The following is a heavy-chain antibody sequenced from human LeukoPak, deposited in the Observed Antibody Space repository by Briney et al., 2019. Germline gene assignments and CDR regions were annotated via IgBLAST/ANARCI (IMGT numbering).Heavy chain of an antibody. CDR1: GDSVSSNSAA. Sequence: SQTLSLTCAISGDSVSSNSAAWNWIRQSPSRGLEWLGRTYYRSKWYNDYAVSVKSRITINPDTSKNQFSLQLNSVTPEDTAVYYCARGSSSSWYGYYYGMDVWGHGTTVTVSS. CDR2: TYYRSKWYN. V-gene: IGHV6-1*01. D-gene: IGHD6-13*01. CDR3: ARGSSSSWYGYYYGMDV. J-gene: IGHJ6*02.